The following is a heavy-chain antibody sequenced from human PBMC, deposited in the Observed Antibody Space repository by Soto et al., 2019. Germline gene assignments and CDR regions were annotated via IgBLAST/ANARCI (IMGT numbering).Heavy chain of an antibody. V-gene: IGHV3-15*01. J-gene: IGHJ3*02. D-gene: IGHD4-17*01. CDR3: TTFYGDYVGAFDI. CDR1: GFTFSNAW. CDR2: IKSKTDGGTT. Sequence: GGSLRLSCAASGFTFSNAWMSWVRQAPGKGLEWVGRIKSKTDGGTTDYAAPVKGRFTISRDDSKNTLYLQMNSLKTEDTAVYYCTTFYGDYVGAFDIWGQGTMVTVSS.